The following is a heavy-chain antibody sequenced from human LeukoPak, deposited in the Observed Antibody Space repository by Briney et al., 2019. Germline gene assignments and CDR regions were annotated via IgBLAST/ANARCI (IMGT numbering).Heavy chain of an antibody. D-gene: IGHD3-22*01. Sequence: PSETLSLTCAVSGYSISSGYYWGWVRQPPGKGLEWIGSIYHSETAYYNPSLKSRVTISIDTSKNQFSLKLSSVTAADTAVYYCAREFYDSSRYTDYWGQGTLVTVSS. CDR3: AREFYDSSRYTDY. V-gene: IGHV4-38-2*02. CDR2: IYHSETA. CDR1: GYSISSGYY. J-gene: IGHJ4*02.